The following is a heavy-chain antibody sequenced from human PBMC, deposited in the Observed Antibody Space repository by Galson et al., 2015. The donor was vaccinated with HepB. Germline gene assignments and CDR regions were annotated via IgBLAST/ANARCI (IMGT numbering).Heavy chain of an antibody. CDR2: INAGNGNT. CDR3: ARVWRIVGAYDAFDI. CDR1: GYTLTSYA. V-gene: IGHV1-3*01. J-gene: IGHJ3*02. D-gene: IGHD1-26*01. Sequence: SVKVSCKASGYTLTSYAMHWVRQAPGQRLEWMGWINAGNGNTKYSQKFQGRVTITRDTSASTAYMELSSLRSEDTAVYYCARVWRIVGAYDAFDIWGQGTMVTVSS.